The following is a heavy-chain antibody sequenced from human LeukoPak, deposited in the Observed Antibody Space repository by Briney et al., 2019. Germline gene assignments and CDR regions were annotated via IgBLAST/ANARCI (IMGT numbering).Heavy chain of an antibody. CDR3: AKDSLRTVPKASFDY. J-gene: IGHJ4*02. V-gene: IGHV3-23*01. CDR1: RFTFSSSA. Sequence: GGSLRLSCAASRFTFSSSAMNWVRQAPGKGLEWVSAISGSGGTTYYADSDSVKGRFTISRDNSKNTLYLQMNSLRAEDTAVYSCAKDSLRTVPKASFDYWGQGTLVTVSS. CDR2: ISGSGGTT. D-gene: IGHD2-2*01.